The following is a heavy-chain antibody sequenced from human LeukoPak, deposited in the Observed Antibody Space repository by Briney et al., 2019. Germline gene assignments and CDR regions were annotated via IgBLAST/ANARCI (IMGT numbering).Heavy chain of an antibody. CDR2: IWYDGSNK. CDR1: GFTFSSYG. D-gene: IGHD6-19*01. J-gene: IGHJ4*02. V-gene: IGHV3-33*01. CDR3: ASGSGQWLALGY. Sequence: GGSLRLSCAASGFTFSSYGMHWVRQAPGKGLEWVAVIWYDGSNKYYADSVKGRFTISRDNSKNTLYLRMNSLRAEDTAVYYCASGSGQWLALGYWGQGTLVTVSS.